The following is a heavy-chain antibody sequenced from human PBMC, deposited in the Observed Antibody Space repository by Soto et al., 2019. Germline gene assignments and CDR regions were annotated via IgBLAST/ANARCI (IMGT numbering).Heavy chain of an antibody. D-gene: IGHD6-13*01. V-gene: IGHV1-8*01. CDR1: GYTFITND. CDR2: MKPSTGDS. CDR3: ARGGPAAGFDL. J-gene: IGHJ5*02. Sequence: ASVKVSCKASGYTFITNDINWVRQASGQGLEWMGWMKPSTGDSGSDPDFQGRIIMTRDTATSTAYMELSSLKFEDTAVYYCARGGPAAGFDLWGQGSLVTVSS.